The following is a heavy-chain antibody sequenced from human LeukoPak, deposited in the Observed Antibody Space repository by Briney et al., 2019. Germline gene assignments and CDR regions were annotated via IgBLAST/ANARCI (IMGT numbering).Heavy chain of an antibody. CDR2: IIPIFGTA. D-gene: IGHD2-15*01. J-gene: IGHJ6*04. V-gene: IGHV1-69*13. Sequence: SVKVSCKASGGTFISYAISWVRQAPGQGLEWMGGIIPIFGTANYAQKFQGRVTITADESTSTAYMELSSLRSEDTAVYYCARLHPAQGYGESGYYYYYGMDVWGKGTTVTVSS. CDR1: GGTFISYA. CDR3: ARLHPAQGYGESGYYYYYGMDV.